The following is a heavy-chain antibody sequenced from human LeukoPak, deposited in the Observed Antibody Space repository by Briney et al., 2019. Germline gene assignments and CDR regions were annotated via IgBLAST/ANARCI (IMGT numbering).Heavy chain of an antibody. CDR3: ARGERGTMIVVVRHYDY. J-gene: IGHJ4*02. V-gene: IGHV5-51*01. Sequence: GDSDTRYSPSFQGQVTISADKSISTAYLQWSSLKASDTAMYYCARGERGTMIVVVRHYDYWGQGTLVTVSS. CDR2: GDSDT. D-gene: IGHD3-22*01.